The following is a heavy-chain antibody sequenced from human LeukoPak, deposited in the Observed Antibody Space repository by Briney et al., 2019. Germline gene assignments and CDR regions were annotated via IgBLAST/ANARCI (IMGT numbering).Heavy chain of an antibody. V-gene: IGHV4-38-2*01. J-gene: IGHJ4*02. D-gene: IGHD1-26*01. Sequence: SETLSLTCAVSGYSISSGYYWGWIRQPPGKGLEWIGSIYHSGSIYYNPSLKSRVTISVDTSKNQFSLKLSSVTAADTAVYYCARRDSGSYYGLDYWGQGTLVTVSS. CDR2: IYHSGSI. CDR1: GYSISSGYY. CDR3: ARRDSGSYYGLDY.